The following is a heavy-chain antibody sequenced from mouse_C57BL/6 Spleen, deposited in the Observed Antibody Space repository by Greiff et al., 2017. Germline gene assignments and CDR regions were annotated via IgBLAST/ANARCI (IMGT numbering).Heavy chain of an antibody. J-gene: IGHJ2*01. CDR3: ASQGRTGDFGY. D-gene: IGHD4-1*01. V-gene: IGHV1-80*01. CDR2: IYPGDGDT. Sequence: QVQLQQSGAELVKPGASVKISCKASGYAFSSYWMNWVKQRPGKGLEWIGQIYPGDGDTNYNGKFKGKATLTADKSSRRAYMQHSSLTSEDSAVYFCASQGRTGDFGYWGQGTTLTVSA. CDR1: GYAFSSYW.